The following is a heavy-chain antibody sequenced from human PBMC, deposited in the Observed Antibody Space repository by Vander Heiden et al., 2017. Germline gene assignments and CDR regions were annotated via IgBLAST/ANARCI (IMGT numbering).Heavy chain of an antibody. CDR3: TADSSGIYSFPPYYHYYGMDV. J-gene: IGHJ6*02. CDR2: IVVNSGHT. CDR1: GFTFPSSA. Sequence: QLVQSGPEVKKPGTSVKVSCKASGFTFPSSAVHWVRQTRGERLEWRGWIVVNSGHTDYAPTFQDRVTITRDMSLKTVYMELTTLSSEDTATYFCTADSSGIYSFPPYYHYYGMDVWGPGTTVAVSS. V-gene: IGHV1-58*01. D-gene: IGHD1-26*01.